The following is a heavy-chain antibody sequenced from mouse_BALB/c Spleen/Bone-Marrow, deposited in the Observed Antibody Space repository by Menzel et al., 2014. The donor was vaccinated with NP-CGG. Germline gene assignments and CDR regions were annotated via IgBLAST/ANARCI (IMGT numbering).Heavy chain of an antibody. Sequence: EVKVVESGGGLVQLGGSLKLSCAASGFDFSRYWMSWVRQAPGKGLQWIGEINPESNTINYTPSLKDKFIISRDNAKNTLYLQMSKVRSEDTALYCCARLGYYGWFAYWGQGTLVTVSA. CDR2: INPESNTI. J-gene: IGHJ3*01. V-gene: IGHV4-1*02. CDR1: GFDFSRYW. CDR3: ARLGYYGWFAY. D-gene: IGHD2-3*01.